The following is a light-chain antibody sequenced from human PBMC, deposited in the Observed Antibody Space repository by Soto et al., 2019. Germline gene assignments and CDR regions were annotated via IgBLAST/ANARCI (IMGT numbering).Light chain of an antibody. CDR1: SSNIGAGYD. CDR2: GSS. CDR3: QSYDNSLSGWV. J-gene: IGLJ3*02. Sequence: QTVVTQPPSVSGAQGQRVTISCTGSSSNIGAGYDVHWYQQLPRTAPKLLIYGSSNRPSGVPDRFSGSKSGTSASLAITGLQAEDEADYYCQSYDNSLSGWVFGGGTKLTVL. V-gene: IGLV1-40*01.